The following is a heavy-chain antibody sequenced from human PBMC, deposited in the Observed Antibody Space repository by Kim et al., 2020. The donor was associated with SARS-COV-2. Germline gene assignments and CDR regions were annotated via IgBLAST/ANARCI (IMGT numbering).Heavy chain of an antibody. V-gene: IGHV1-2*04. CDR2: INPNSGGT. D-gene: IGHD5-12*01. J-gene: IGHJ6*02. CDR3: ARSPKRWLQFEYYYYYYGMDV. CDR1: GYTFTGYY. Sequence: ASVKVSCKASGYTFTGYYMHWVRQAPGQGLEWMGWINPNSGGTNYAQKFQGWVTMTRDTSISTAYMELSRLRSDDTAVYYCARSPKRWLQFEYYYYYYGMDVWGQGTTVTVSS.